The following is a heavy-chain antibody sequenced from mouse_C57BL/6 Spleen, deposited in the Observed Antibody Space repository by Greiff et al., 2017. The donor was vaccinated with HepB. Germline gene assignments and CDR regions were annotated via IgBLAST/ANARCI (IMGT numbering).Heavy chain of an antibody. V-gene: IGHV1-9*01. CDR1: GYTFTGYW. D-gene: IGHD2-3*01. J-gene: IGHJ2*01. Sequence: VKLQESGAELMKPGASVKLSCKATGYTFTGYWIEWVKQRPGHGLEWIGEILPGSGSTNYNEKFKGKATFTADKSSNTAYMQISSLTTEDSAIYYVARGLDGYYLEKFDYWGQGTTLTVSS. CDR3: ARGLDGYYLEKFDY. CDR2: ILPGSGST.